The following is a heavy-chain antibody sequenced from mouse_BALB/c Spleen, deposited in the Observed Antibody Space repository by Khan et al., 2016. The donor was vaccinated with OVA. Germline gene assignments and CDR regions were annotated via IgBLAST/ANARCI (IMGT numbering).Heavy chain of an antibody. CDR1: GYSFTSYW. V-gene: IGHV1-5*01. CDR2: IYPGNSDT. J-gene: IGHJ2*01. Sequence: VQLQQSGTVLARPGASVKMSCKASGYSFTSYWMHWVKQRPGQGLEWIGAIYPGNSDTRYNQKFKGKAKLTAVTSASTAYMELIGLTNEDSAVYYGTRSYDWYYFDYWGQGTTRTVSS. D-gene: IGHD2-4*01. CDR3: TRSYDWYYFDY.